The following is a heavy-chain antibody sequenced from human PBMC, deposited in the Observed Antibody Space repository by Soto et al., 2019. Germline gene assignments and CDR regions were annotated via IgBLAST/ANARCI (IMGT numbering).Heavy chain of an antibody. J-gene: IGHJ6*03. D-gene: IGHD5-12*01. CDR3: ARSAIVAPPYYYYYMDV. CDR1: GYTFTSYY. V-gene: IGHV1-46*01. Sequence: ASVKVSCKASGYTFTSYYMHWVRQAPGQGLEWMGIINPSGGSTSYAQKFQGRVTMTRDTSTSTVYMELSSLRSEDTAVYYCARSAIVAPPYYYYYMDVWGKGTTVTVSS. CDR2: INPSGGST.